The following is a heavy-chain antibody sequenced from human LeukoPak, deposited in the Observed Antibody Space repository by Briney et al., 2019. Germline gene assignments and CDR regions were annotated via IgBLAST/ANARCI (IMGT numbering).Heavy chain of an antibody. J-gene: IGHJ4*02. D-gene: IGHD5-24*01. V-gene: IGHV1-2*06. CDR3: ARDRAGRDGYNPFGY. CDR2: INPNSGGT. CDR1: GYTFTSYG. Sequence: ASVKVSCKAPGYTFTSYGISWVRQAPGQGLEWMGRINPNSGGTNYAQKFQGRVTMTRDTSISTAYMELSRLRSDDTAVYYCARDRAGRDGYNPFGYWGQGTLVTVSS.